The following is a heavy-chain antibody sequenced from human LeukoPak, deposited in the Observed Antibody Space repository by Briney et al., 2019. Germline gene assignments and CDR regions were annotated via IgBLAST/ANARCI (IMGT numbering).Heavy chain of an antibody. CDR1: GYTFTGYY. D-gene: IGHD6-19*01. CDR2: INPNSGGT. Sequence: ASVKVSCKASGYTFTGYYMHWVRQAPGQGLEWMGWINPNSGGTNYAQKFQGRVTMTRDTSISTAYMELSRLRSDDTAVYYCATYSSGWYRNFDYWGQGTLVTVSS. J-gene: IGHJ4*02. V-gene: IGHV1-2*02. CDR3: ATYSSGWYRNFDY.